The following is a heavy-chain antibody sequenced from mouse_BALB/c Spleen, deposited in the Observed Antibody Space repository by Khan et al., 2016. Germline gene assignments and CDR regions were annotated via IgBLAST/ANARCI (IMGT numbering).Heavy chain of an antibody. CDR1: GFTFNTNA. Sequence: EVQLVESGGGLVQPRGSLKLSCAASGFTFNTNAMNWVRQAPGKGLEWVSRIRSKSNNYATYYADSVKDRFTISRDDSQSMLYLQMNNLKTEDTARYYCVGDTPFAYWGQGTLVTVSA. CDR2: IRSKSNNYAT. CDR3: VGDTPFAY. V-gene: IGHV10S3*01. J-gene: IGHJ3*01.